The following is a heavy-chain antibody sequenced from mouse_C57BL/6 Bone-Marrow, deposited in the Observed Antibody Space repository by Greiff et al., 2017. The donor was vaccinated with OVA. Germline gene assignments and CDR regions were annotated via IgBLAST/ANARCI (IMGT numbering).Heavy chain of an antibody. CDR2: INPGSGGT. CDR1: GYAFTNYL. D-gene: IGHD1-1*01. CDR3: ARATVVARGDY. V-gene: IGHV1-54*01. J-gene: IGHJ2*01. Sequence: QVQLQQSGAELVRPGTSVKVSCKASGYAFTNYLIEWVKQRPGQGLEWIGVINPGSGGTNYNEKFKGKATLTADKSSSTAYMQLSSLTSEDSAVYVSARATVVARGDYWGQGNTLTVSS.